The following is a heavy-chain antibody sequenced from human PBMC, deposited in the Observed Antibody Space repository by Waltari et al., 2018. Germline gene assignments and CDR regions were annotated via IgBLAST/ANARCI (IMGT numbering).Heavy chain of an antibody. V-gene: IGHV1-2*06. D-gene: IGHD3-9*01. CDR3: ARGGHYDILMDY. CDR1: GSPCTACH. J-gene: IGHJ4*02. Sequence: QVQLVQSGAEVKKPGAQVKISSKASGSPCTACHMHRVRQAPGQGLEWLGRINPNSGDTNYPQKFQGRVTMTRATSISTAYMELSRLTSDDTAVYYCARGGHYDILMDYWGQGTLVTVSS. CDR2: INPNSGDT.